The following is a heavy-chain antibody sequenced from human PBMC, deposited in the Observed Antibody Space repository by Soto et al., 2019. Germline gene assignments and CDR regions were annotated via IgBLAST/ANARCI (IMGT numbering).Heavy chain of an antibody. CDR3: ARHYGDYGLCDYYYYGMDV. Sequence: QVQLQESGPGLVKPSQTLSLTCTVSGGSISSGGYYWSWIRQHPGKGLEWIGYIYYSGSTYYNPSRKSRVTISVDTSKNQFSLKLSSVTAADTAVYYCARHYGDYGLCDYYYYGMDVWGQGTTVTVSS. V-gene: IGHV4-31*03. J-gene: IGHJ6*02. D-gene: IGHD4-17*01. CDR2: IYYSGST. CDR1: GGSISSGGYY.